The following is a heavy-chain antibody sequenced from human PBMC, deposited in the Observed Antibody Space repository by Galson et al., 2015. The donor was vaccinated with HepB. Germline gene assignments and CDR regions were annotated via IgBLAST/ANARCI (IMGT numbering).Heavy chain of an antibody. CDR3: AKPLGYCSSTSCYIGENAFDI. V-gene: IGHV3-23*01. CDR1: GFTFSSYA. CDR2: ISGSGGST. J-gene: IGHJ3*02. Sequence: SLRLSCAASGFTFSSYAMSWVRQAPGKGLEWVSAISGSGGSTYHADSVKGRFTISRDNSKNTLYLQMNSLRAEDTAVYYCAKPLGYCSSTSCYIGENAFDIWGQGTMVTVSS. D-gene: IGHD2-2*02.